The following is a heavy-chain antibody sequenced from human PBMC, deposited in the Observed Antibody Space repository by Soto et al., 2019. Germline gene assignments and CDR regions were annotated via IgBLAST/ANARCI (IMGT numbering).Heavy chain of an antibody. Sequence: QVQLQESGPGLVKPSQTLSLTCTVSGGSISSGGYYWSWIRQHPGKGLEWIGYIYYSGSTYYNPSLKRRVTIAVDTSKNQFSLKLSSVTAADTAVYYCARERITMVRAVIMAWFDPWGQGTLVTVSS. D-gene: IGHD3-10*01. CDR1: GGSISSGGYY. CDR2: IYYSGST. V-gene: IGHV4-31*03. J-gene: IGHJ5*02. CDR3: ARERITMVRAVIMAWFDP.